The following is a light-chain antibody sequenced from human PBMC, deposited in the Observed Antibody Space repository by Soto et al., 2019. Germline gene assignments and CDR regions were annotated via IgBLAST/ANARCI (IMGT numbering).Light chain of an antibody. J-gene: IGLJ1*01. CDR1: SSDVGNYNY. V-gene: IGLV2-14*01. Sequence: QSALTQPASVSGSPGQSITISCTGTSSDVGNYNYVSWNQQRPGKAPQLMIFQVSNRSSGVSNRFSGSKSGDTASLTISGLQAEDEADYYCSSYTTSSTLYVFGTGTKFTVL. CDR2: QVS. CDR3: SSYTTSSTLYV.